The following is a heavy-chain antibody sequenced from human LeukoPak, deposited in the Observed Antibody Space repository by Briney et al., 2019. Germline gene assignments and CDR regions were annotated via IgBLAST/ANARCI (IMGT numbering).Heavy chain of an antibody. J-gene: IGHJ3*02. V-gene: IGHV4-59*12. Sequence: SETLSLTCTVSGGSISRDYWGWIRQAPGKGLEWIGYVYYSGSTNYNPSLKSRVTISVDTSKNQFSLKLSSVTAADTAVYYCARRGGYCSSTSCYPGSAFDIWGQGTMVTVSS. D-gene: IGHD2-2*01. CDR1: GGSISRDY. CDR3: ARRGGYCSSTSCYPGSAFDI. CDR2: VYYSGST.